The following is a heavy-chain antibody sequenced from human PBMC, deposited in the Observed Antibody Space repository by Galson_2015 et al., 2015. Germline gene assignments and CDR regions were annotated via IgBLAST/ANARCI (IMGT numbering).Heavy chain of an antibody. Sequence: QSGAEVKKPGESLKISCKGSGFSFTNYWIAWVRQMPGKGLEWMGMMYPGDSDTRYSPSFQGQVTISADKSISIAYLQWSSLKASDTAMYYCASISGDRPHNYFDNWGQGTLVTVSA. CDR1: GFSFTNYW. CDR2: MYPGDSDT. V-gene: IGHV5-51*01. J-gene: IGHJ4*02. D-gene: IGHD3-10*01. CDR3: ASISGDRPHNYFDN.